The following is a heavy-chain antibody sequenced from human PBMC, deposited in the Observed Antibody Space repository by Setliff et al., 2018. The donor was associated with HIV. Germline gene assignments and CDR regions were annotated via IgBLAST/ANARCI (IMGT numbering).Heavy chain of an antibody. CDR2: IYHSGST. V-gene: IGHV4-39*07. CDR3: ARAMRGVVVTNMYYYYGMDV. Sequence: PSETLSLTCTVSPESISSNNYYWAWIRQPPGKGLEGIGSIYHSGSTYYNPSLKSRVTISVDTSKNQFSLKLSSVTAADTAVYYCARAMRGVVVTNMYYYYGMDVWGQGTTVTSP. J-gene: IGHJ6*02. CDR1: PESISSNNYY. D-gene: IGHD2-21*02.